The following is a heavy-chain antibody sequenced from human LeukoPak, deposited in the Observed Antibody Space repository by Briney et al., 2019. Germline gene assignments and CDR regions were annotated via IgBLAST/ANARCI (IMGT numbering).Heavy chain of an antibody. CDR3: AKDLVGAPDY. CDR1: GFTFSSYG. J-gene: IGHJ4*02. Sequence: GGSLRLSCAASGFTFSSYGMHWVRQAPGKGLEWVAVISYDGSNKHYADSVKGRFTISRDNSKNTLYLQMNSLRAEDTAVYYCAKDLVGAPDYWGQGTLVTVSS. V-gene: IGHV3-30*18. D-gene: IGHD1-26*01. CDR2: ISYDGSNK.